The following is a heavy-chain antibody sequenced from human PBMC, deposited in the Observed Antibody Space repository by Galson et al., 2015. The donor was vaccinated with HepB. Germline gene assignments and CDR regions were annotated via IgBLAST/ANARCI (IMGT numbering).Heavy chain of an antibody. V-gene: IGHV3-30*03. CDR1: GFTFSSYG. J-gene: IGHJ4*02. CDR2: ISYDGSNK. D-gene: IGHD6-13*01. Sequence: SLRLSCAXSGFTFSSYGMHWVRQAPGKGLEWVAVISYDGSNKYYADSVKGRFTISRDNSKNTLYLQMNSLGAEDTAVYYCARGGPVAAAIDYWGQGTLVTVSS. CDR3: ARGGPVAAAIDY.